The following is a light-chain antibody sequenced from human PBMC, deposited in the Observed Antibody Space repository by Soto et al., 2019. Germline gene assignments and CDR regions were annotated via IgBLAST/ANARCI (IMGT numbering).Light chain of an antibody. J-gene: IGLJ2*01. V-gene: IGLV2-14*01. CDR2: EVS. CDR3: SSLTTTTTVL. CDR1: SSDIGKYNY. Sequence: QLVLTQPASVSGSPGQSITISCTGTSSDIGKYNYVSWYQQHPGRAPKVMIYEVSNRPSEISNRFSGSKSGNTASLTISGLQAEDEADYYCSSLTTTTTVLFGGGTKLTVL.